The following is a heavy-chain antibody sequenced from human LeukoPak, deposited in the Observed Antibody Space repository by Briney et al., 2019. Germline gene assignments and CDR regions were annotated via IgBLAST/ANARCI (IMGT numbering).Heavy chain of an antibody. CDR3: ARLVYSSTSCYDY. Sequence: TGGSLRLSCAASGFTFSSYSMNWVRQAPGKGLEWVSSISSSSSYIYYADSVKGRFTISRDNAKNSLYLQMNSLRAEDTAVYYCARLVYSSTSCYDYWGQGTLVTVSS. V-gene: IGHV3-21*01. J-gene: IGHJ4*02. CDR1: GFTFSSYS. D-gene: IGHD2-2*01. CDR2: ISSSSSYI.